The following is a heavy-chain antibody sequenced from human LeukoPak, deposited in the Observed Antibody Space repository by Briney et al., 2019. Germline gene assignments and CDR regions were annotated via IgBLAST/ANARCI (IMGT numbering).Heavy chain of an antibody. CDR2: MNPNSGNT. V-gene: IGHV1-8*01. D-gene: IGHD6-6*01. J-gene: IGHJ6*03. Sequence: ASVKVSCKASGYTFTSYDINWVRQATGQGLEWMGWMNPNSGNTGYAQKFQGRVTMIRNTSISTAYMELSSLRSEDTAVYYCARRVSSSLYYYYYMDVWGKGTTVTVSS. CDR1: GYTFTSYD. CDR3: ARRVSSSLYYYYYMDV.